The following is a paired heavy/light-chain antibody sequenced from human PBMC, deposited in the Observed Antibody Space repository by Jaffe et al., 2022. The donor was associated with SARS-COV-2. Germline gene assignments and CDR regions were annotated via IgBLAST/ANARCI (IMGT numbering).Heavy chain of an antibody. Sequence: QVQLVESGGGVVQPGRSLRLSCAASGFTFSSYAMHWVRQAPGKGLEWVAVISYDGSNKYYADSVKGRFTISRDNSKNTLYLQMNSLRAEDTAVYYCARALPGTTGSDRGRRYRSGWGYFDYWGQGTLVTVSS. CDR1: GFTFSSYA. D-gene: IGHD3-16*01. CDR3: ARALPGTTGSDRGRRYRSGWGYFDY. V-gene: IGHV3-30-3*01. J-gene: IGHJ4*02. CDR2: ISYDGSNK.
Light chain of an antibody. V-gene: IGKV3-20*01. CDR3: QQYGSSPLA. Sequence: EIVLTQSPGTLSLSPGERATLSCRASQSVSSSYLAWYQQKPGQAPRLLIYGASSRATGIPDRFSGSGSGTDFTLTISRLEPEDFAVYYCQQYGSSPLAFGQGTKVEIK. CDR2: GAS. J-gene: IGKJ1*01. CDR1: QSVSSSY.